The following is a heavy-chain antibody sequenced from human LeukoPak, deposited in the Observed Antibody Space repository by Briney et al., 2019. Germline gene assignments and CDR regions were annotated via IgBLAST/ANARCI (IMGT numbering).Heavy chain of an antibody. J-gene: IGHJ4*02. CDR2: IYYSGST. CDR3: ARHRGYSYGPEY. CDR1: GGSISSYY. V-gene: IGHV4-59*08. D-gene: IGHD5-18*01. Sequence: SETLSLTCTVSGGSISSYYWSWIRQPPGKGLEWIGYIYYSGSTNYNPSLKSRVTISVDTSKNQFSLKLSSVTAADTAVYYCARHRGYSYGPEYWGQGTLVTVSS.